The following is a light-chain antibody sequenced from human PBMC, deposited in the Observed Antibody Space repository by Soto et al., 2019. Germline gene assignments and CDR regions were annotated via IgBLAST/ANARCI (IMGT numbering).Light chain of an antibody. J-gene: IGKJ1*01. Sequence: EILLTQSPASLSLSPGERATLPCRASQYIDTDLAWYQQKPGQAPRLLIYDASARATGIPGRFSGSGSGTEFTLTISSLQSEDFAVYYCQQYNNWPRTFGQGTKVDIK. CDR1: QYIDTD. CDR2: DAS. V-gene: IGKV3D-15*01. CDR3: QQYNNWPRT.